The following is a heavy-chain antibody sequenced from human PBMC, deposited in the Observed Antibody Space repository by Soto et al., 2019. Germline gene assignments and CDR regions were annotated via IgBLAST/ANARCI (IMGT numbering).Heavy chain of an antibody. J-gene: IGHJ4*02. CDR1: GFTFSSYG. V-gene: IGHV3-30*18. D-gene: IGHD3-22*01. Sequence: ESGGGVVQPGRSLRLSCAASGFTFSSYGMHWVRQAPGKGLEWVAVISYDGSNKYYADSVKGRFTISRDNSKNTLYLQMNSLRAEDTAVYYCAKVSAYYDSSGEYYFDYWGQGTLVTVSS. CDR2: ISYDGSNK. CDR3: AKVSAYYDSSGEYYFDY.